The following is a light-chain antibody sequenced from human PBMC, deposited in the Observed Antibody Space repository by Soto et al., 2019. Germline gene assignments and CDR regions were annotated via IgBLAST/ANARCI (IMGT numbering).Light chain of an antibody. CDR1: SSDIGAYNS. CDR3: ASYTTGRIRV. V-gene: IGLV2-14*03. CDR2: DVS. J-gene: IGLJ2*01. Sequence: QSALTQPASVSASPGQSITISCTGTSSDIGAYNSVSWYQQHPGEAPQLIIYDVSYRPSGISSRFSGSKSGNTASLTVSGLQADDDADYYCASYTTGRIRVFGGWTKLTVL.